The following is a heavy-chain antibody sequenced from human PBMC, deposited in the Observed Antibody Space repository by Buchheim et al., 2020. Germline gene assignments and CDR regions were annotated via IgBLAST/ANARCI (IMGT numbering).Heavy chain of an antibody. CDR1: GGSISSSSYY. CDR3: ARDLAYCGGDCYSGNWFDP. V-gene: IGHV4-39*01. CDR2: IYYSGST. D-gene: IGHD2-21*02. J-gene: IGHJ5*02. Sequence: QLQLQESGPGLVKPSETLSLTCTVSGGSISSSSYYWGWIRQPPGKGLEWIGSIYYSGSTYYNPSLKSRVTISVDTSKNQFSLKRSSVTAADTAVYYCARDLAYCGGDCYSGNWFDPWGQGTL.